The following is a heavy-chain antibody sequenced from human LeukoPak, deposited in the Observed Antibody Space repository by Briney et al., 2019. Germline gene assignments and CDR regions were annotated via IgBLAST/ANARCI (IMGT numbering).Heavy chain of an antibody. J-gene: IGHJ3*02. D-gene: IGHD3/OR15-3a*01. CDR1: GFTFSSYG. CDR3: AKAWSGTVGFDI. V-gene: IGHV3-30*18. Sequence: GGSLRLSCAASGFTFSSYGMHWVRQAPGKGLEWVAVISYDGSNKYYADSVKGRFTISRDNSKNTLYLQMNSLRAEDTAVYYCAKAWSGTVGFDIWGQGTVVTVSS. CDR2: ISYDGSNK.